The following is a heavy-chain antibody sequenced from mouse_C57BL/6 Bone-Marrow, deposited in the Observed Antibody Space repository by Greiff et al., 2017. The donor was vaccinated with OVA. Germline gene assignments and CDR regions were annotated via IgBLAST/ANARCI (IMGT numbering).Heavy chain of an antibody. J-gene: IGHJ4*01. CDR1: GYSFTGYY. V-gene: IGHV1-42*01. D-gene: IGHD2-1*01. Sequence: EVQLQESGPELVKPGASVKISCKASGYSFTGYYMNWVKQSPEKSLEWIGDINPNNGGTSYNQKFKGKATLTVDKSSSTAYMELRSLTSEDSAVYYCARGVYYGNFLGYWGQGTSVTVSS. CDR3: ARGVYYGNFLGY. CDR2: INPNNGGT.